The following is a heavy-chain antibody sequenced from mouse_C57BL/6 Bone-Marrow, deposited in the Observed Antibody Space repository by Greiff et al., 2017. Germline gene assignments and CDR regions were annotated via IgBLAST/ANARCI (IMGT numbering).Heavy chain of an antibody. V-gene: IGHV14-4*01. Sequence: VQLQQSGAELVRPGASVKLSCTASGFNIKDDYMHWVKQRPEQSLEWIGWFAPETGDTEYASKFQGKATITADPSSNTAYLQLSSLTSEDTAVYYCTALITSVVATDFCAMDYWGQGTSVTVSS. CDR1: GFNIKDDY. CDR3: TALITSVVATDFCAMDY. CDR2: FAPETGDT. J-gene: IGHJ4*01. D-gene: IGHD1-1*01.